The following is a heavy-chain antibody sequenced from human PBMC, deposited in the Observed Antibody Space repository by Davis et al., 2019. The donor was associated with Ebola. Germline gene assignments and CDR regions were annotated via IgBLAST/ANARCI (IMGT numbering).Heavy chain of an antibody. D-gene: IGHD6-13*01. CDR3: ARGAGIWSPRYGMDV. J-gene: IGHJ6*02. V-gene: IGHV3-13*05. CDR2: IGTAGDP. Sequence: GESLKISCAASGFTFSSYDMHWVRQATGKGLEWVSAIGTAGDPYYPGSVKGRFTISRENAKNSLYLQMNSLRARDTAVYYCARGAGIWSPRYGMDVWGQGTTVTVSS. CDR1: GFTFSSYD.